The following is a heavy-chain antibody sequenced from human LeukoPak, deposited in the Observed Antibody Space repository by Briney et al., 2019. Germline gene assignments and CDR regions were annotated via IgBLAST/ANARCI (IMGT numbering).Heavy chain of an antibody. V-gene: IGHV3-7*01. D-gene: IGHD3-10*01. CDR3: VARSMVRGVIDDDY. Sequence: GGSLRLSCAASGFTFSSYWMSWVRQAPGKGLEWVANIKQDGSEKYYVDSVKGRFTIPRDNAKNSLYLQMNSLRAEDTAVYYCVARSMVRGVIDDDYWGQGTLVTVSS. CDR1: GFTFSSYW. J-gene: IGHJ4*02. CDR2: IKQDGSEK.